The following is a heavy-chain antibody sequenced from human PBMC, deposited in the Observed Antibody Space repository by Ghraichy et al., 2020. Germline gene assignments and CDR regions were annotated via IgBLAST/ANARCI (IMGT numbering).Heavy chain of an antibody. Sequence: SETLSLTCAVYGGSFSGYYWSWIRQPPGKGLEWIGEINHSGSTNYNPSLKSRVTISVDTSKNQFSLKLSSVTAADTAVYYCANVDYGEYYGMDVWGQGTTVTVSS. J-gene: IGHJ6*02. CDR2: INHSGST. CDR1: GGSFSGYY. V-gene: IGHV4-34*01. CDR3: ANVDYGEYYGMDV. D-gene: IGHD4-17*01.